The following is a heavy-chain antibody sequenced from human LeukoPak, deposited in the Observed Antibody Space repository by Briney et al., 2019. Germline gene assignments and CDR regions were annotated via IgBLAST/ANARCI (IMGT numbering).Heavy chain of an antibody. Sequence: SETLSLTCTVSGGSISSHYWSWIRQPPGKGLEWIGYIYDSGSINYNPSLMSRVTISVDTSKNQLSLKLISVTAADTAVYYCARPYDSSAYYYLWGQGTLVTVSS. CDR1: GGSISSHY. CDR3: ARPYDSSAYYYL. J-gene: IGHJ5*02. CDR2: IYDSGSI. D-gene: IGHD3-22*01. V-gene: IGHV4-59*08.